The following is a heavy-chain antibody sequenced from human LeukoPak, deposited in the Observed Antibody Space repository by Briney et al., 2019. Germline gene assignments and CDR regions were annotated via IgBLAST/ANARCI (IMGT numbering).Heavy chain of an antibody. V-gene: IGHV3-30-3*01. CDR3: ARDGYCSSTGCSAYFFDS. CDR2: ISYDGSNK. J-gene: IGHJ4*02. D-gene: IGHD2-2*03. CDR1: GFTFSSYA. Sequence: SGGSLRLSCAASGFTFSSYAMHRVRQAPGKGLHWVAVISYDGSNKYYADSVKGRFTISRDNSKNTLYLQLNSLRPEDTALYYCARDGYCSSTGCSAYFFDSWGQGTLVTVSS.